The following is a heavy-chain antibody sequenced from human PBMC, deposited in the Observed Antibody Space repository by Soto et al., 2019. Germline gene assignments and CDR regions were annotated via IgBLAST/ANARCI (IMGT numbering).Heavy chain of an antibody. J-gene: IGHJ4*02. CDR1: GFTFSNYA. CDR2: SSGSGGST. Sequence: EVQLLESGRGLVQPGGSLRLSCAASGFTFSNYAMNWVRQAPGKGLEWISVSSGSGGSTYYADSVKGRFTISRDNSKNTLYLQMNSLRAEDTAVYYSAKWASGSYFDYWSQVTLVTVSS. D-gene: IGHD3-10*01. V-gene: IGHV3-23*01. CDR3: AKWASGSYFDY.